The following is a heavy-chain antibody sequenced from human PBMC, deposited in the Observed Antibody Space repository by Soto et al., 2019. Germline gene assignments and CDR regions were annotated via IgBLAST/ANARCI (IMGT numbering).Heavy chain of an antibody. Sequence: QVQLVQSGAEVKKPGASVKVSCKASGYTFTGYYMHWVRQAPGQGLEWMGWINPNSGGTNYAQKFQGWVTMTRDTSISTAYMELSRLRSDDTAVYYCARLKWRYCSSTSCYADAFDIWGQGTMVTVSS. D-gene: IGHD2-2*01. CDR1: GYTFTGYY. CDR3: ARLKWRYCSSTSCYADAFDI. J-gene: IGHJ3*02. V-gene: IGHV1-2*04. CDR2: INPNSGGT.